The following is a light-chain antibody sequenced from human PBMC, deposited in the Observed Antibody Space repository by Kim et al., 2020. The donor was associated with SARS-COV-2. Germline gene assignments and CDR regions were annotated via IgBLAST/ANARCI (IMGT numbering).Light chain of an antibody. J-gene: IGKJ4*01. CDR1: QSVSSY. CDR2: DAS. CDR3: QQRLHWPLT. V-gene: IGKV3-11*01. Sequence: ESVLTQSPATLSLSPRERATLSCRASQSVSSYLAWYQQKPGQAPRLLIYDASNRATGIPARFSGSGSGTDFTLTISSLEPEDFAVYYCQQRLHWPLTFGGGTKVDIK.